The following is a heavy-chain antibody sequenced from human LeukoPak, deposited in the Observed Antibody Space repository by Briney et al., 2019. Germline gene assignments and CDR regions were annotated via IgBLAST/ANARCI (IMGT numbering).Heavy chain of an antibody. CDR1: GGSISSYY. CDR2: IYYSGST. J-gene: IGHJ6*03. Sequence: SETLSLTCTVSGGSISSYYWSWIRQPPGRGLEWIGNIYYSGSTNYNPSLKSRVTISVDTSKNQFSLKLSSVTAADTAVYYCTRGSIAYYYMDVWGKGTTVTISS. V-gene: IGHV4-59*01. D-gene: IGHD3-22*01. CDR3: TRGSIAYYYMDV.